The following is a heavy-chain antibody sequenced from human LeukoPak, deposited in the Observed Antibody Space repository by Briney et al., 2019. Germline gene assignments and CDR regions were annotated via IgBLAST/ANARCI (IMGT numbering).Heavy chain of an antibody. CDR2: IYYSGST. CDR1: GGSISSSSYY. D-gene: IGHD3-22*01. Sequence: SETLSLTCTVSGGSISSSSYYWGWIRQPPGKGLEWIGSIYYSGSTHYNPSLKSRVTISVDTSKNQFSLKLSSVTAADTAVYYCARPYYYDSSGPYYFDYWGQGTLVTVSS. CDR3: ARPYYYDSSGPYYFDY. J-gene: IGHJ4*02. V-gene: IGHV4-39*01.